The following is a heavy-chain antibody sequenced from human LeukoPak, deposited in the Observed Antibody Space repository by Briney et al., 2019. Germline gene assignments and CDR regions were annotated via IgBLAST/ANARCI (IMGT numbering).Heavy chain of an antibody. V-gene: IGHV3-23*01. D-gene: IGHD3-16*01. CDR2: ISGGGGYT. CDR3: AKFPASGGDYVYFDS. J-gene: IGHJ4*02. CDR1: GFTFSTYA. Sequence: GGSLRLSCAASGFTFSTYAMIWVRQAPGKGLQWISSISGGGGYTYYADSVKGRFTISRDNSKNTLYLQMRSLRAEDTDVYYYAKFPASGGDYVYFDSWGQGTLVTVSS.